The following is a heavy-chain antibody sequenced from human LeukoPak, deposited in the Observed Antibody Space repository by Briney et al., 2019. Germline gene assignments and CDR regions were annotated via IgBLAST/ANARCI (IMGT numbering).Heavy chain of an antibody. CDR3: AINYDFWSGSSLYGMDV. CDR1: GYSFTSYW. V-gene: IGHV5-51*03. CDR2: IYPGDCDT. J-gene: IGHJ6*02. Sequence: PGESLKVSCKGSGYSFTSYWIGWVRQMPGKGLEWMGVIYPGDCDTIYSPSFQGQVTISADKSISTAYLQWSSLKASDTALYYCAINYDFWSGSSLYGMDVWGQGTTVTVSS. D-gene: IGHD3-3*01.